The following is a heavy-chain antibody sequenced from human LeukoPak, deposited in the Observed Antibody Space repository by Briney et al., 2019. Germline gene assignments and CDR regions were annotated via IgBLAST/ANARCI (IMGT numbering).Heavy chain of an antibody. J-gene: IGHJ1*01. CDR1: GFTVSSNY. Sequence: GGSLRLSCAASGFTVSSNYMSWVRQAPGKGLEWVSLIHSGGSTYYADSVKGRFTISRDNSKNTLYLQMNSLKTEDTAMYYCSKDRDINAWYLPEYFQDWGQGTLVTVSS. D-gene: IGHD6-19*01. CDR3: SKDRDINAWYLPEYFQD. CDR2: IHSGGST. V-gene: IGHV3-53*05.